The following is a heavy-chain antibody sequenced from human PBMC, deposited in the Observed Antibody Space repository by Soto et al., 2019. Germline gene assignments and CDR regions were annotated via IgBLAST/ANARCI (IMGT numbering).Heavy chain of an antibody. V-gene: IGHV3-23*01. CDR2: ISGSGGST. D-gene: IGHD6-6*01. CDR3: AKGLGFRAARHYYFDY. J-gene: IGHJ4*02. Sequence: PGGSLRLSCAASGFTFSSYAMSWVRQAPGKGLEWVSAISGSGGSTYYADSVKGRFTISRDNSKNTLYLQMNSLRAEDTAVYYCAKGLGFRAARHYYFDYWGQGTLVTVSS. CDR1: GFTFSSYA.